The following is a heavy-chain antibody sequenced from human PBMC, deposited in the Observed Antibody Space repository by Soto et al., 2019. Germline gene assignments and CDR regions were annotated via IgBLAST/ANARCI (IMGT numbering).Heavy chain of an antibody. CDR3: ANDGSSSWYNFDY. J-gene: IGHJ4*02. CDR1: GGSISSGGKY. D-gene: IGHD6-13*01. Sequence: PSDTLYLTCTVSGGSISSGGKYWSWIRQHPGKGLEWIGYIYYSGSTYYNPSLKSRVTISVDTSKNQFSLKLSSVTAADTAVYYCANDGSSSWYNFDYWGQGTLVTVSS. V-gene: IGHV4-31*03. CDR2: IYYSGST.